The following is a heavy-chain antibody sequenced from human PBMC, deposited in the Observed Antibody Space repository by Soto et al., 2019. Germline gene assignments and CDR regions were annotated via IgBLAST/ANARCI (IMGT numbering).Heavy chain of an antibody. D-gene: IGHD3-16*01. J-gene: IGHJ4*02. V-gene: IGHV3-30*18. CDR3: AKEIGESNDFPLDY. Sequence: QVQLVESGGGVVQPGRSLRLSCAASGFTFSSLGMHWVRQAPGKGLEWVAIISNDGTGKYYADSVKGRFTISRDNSRNTLDLQLNGRRTGVTTVYYCAKEIGESNDFPLDYWGQGTLVNVSS. CDR1: GFTFSSLG. CDR2: ISNDGTGK.